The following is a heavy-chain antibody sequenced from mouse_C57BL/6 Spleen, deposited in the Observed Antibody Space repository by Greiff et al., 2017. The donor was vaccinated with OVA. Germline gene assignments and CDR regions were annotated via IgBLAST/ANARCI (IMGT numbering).Heavy chain of an antibody. Sequence: VQLQQSGPVLVKPGASVKMSCKASGYTFTDYYMNWVKQSHGKSLEWIGVINPYNGGTSYNQKFKGKATLTVDKSSSTAYMELNSLTSEDSAVYYCARSGWGGSSYGAMDYWGQGTSVTVSS. CDR1: GYTFTDYY. J-gene: IGHJ4*01. CDR2: INPYNGGT. V-gene: IGHV1-19*01. D-gene: IGHD1-1*01. CDR3: ARSGWGGSSYGAMDY.